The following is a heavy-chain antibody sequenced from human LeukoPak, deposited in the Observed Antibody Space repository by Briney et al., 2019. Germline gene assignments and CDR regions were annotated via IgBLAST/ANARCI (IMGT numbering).Heavy chain of an antibody. CDR3: ARLSKDTVVLPAAMAHYFDY. CDR1: GGSISGYY. Sequence: PSETLSLTCTVSGGSISGYYWSWIRQPPGKGLQFIGYIYYSGSTNYNPSLESRVTISVDTSKNQFSLKLRSVTAADTAVDYCARLSKDTVVLPAAMAHYFDYWGQGTLVTVSS. V-gene: IGHV4-59*08. D-gene: IGHD2-2*01. J-gene: IGHJ4*02. CDR2: IYYSGST.